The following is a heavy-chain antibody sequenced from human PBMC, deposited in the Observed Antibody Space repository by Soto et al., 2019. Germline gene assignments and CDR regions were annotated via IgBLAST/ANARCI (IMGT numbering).Heavy chain of an antibody. CDR2: IIKDGSEK. V-gene: IGHV3-7*03. J-gene: IGHJ4*02. Sequence: QPVGSLRLSCASSVFTFSNYWMTCVRQAPGKGLEWVANIIKDGSEKSYVDSVKGRFTISRDNAKNSLYLEMNSLRVEDTAVYYCASDWGGLGYWGQGTLFPVPS. D-gene: IGHD3-10*01. CDR3: ASDWGGLGY. CDR1: VFTFSNYW.